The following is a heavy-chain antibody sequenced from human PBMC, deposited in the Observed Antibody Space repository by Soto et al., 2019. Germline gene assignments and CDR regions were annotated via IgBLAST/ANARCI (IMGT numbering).Heavy chain of an antibody. CDR3: AGQYYDLLTGYYRFDY. CDR2: MNPNSGNT. Sequence: ASVKVSCKASGYTFTSYDINWVRQATGQGLEWMGWMNPNSGNTGYAQKFQGRVTMTRNTSISTAYMELSSLRSEDTAVYYCAGQYYDLLTGYYRFDYWGQGTLVTVSS. J-gene: IGHJ4*02. V-gene: IGHV1-8*01. CDR1: GYTFTSYD. D-gene: IGHD3-9*01.